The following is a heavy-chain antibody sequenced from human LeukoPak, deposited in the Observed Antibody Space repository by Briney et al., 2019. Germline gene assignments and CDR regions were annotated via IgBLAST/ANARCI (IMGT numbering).Heavy chain of an antibody. D-gene: IGHD6-13*01. Sequence: GASVKVSCKASGYTFTSYGINWVRQATGQGLEWMGWMNPNSGNTGYAQKFQGRVTMTRNTSICTAYMELSSLRSEDTAVYYCARAGAYSSSWYADYWGQGTLVTVSS. J-gene: IGHJ4*02. CDR3: ARAGAYSSSWYADY. CDR2: MNPNSGNT. V-gene: IGHV1-8*02. CDR1: GYTFTSYG.